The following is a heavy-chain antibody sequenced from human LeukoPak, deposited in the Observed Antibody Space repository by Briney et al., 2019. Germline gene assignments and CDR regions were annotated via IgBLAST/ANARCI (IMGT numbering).Heavy chain of an antibody. CDR2: IIPIFGTA. CDR1: GGTFSSYA. V-gene: IGHV1-69*13. Sequence: SVKVSCKASGGTFSSYAISWVRQAPGQGLEWMGRIIPIFGTANYAQEFQGRVTITADESTSTAYMELSSLRSEDTAVYYCARWSRDGYNPGAFDIWGQGTMVTVSS. D-gene: IGHD5-24*01. CDR3: ARWSRDGYNPGAFDI. J-gene: IGHJ3*02.